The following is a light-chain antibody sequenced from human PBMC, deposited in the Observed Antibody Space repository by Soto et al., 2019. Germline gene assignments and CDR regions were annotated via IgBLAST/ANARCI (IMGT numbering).Light chain of an antibody. J-gene: IGKJ3*01. V-gene: IGKV1-39*01. CDR2: AAS. Sequence: DLQMTQSPSSLSASVGDRVTITCRASQSISSYLNWYQQKPGKAPKLLIYAASSLQSGVPSRFSGSGSGTDFTLTISSLQPEDFATYYCQQSYSTPRFTFGPGTKWISN. CDR1: QSISSY. CDR3: QQSYSTPRFT.